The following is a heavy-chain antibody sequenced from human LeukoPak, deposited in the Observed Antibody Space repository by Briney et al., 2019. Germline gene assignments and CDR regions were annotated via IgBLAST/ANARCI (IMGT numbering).Heavy chain of an antibody. V-gene: IGHV3-66*01. CDR3: ARESNSGYYLSY. J-gene: IGHJ4*02. CDR2: IYSGGRT. CDR1: GFTVSSNY. Sequence: PGGSLRLSCAASGFTVSSNYMSWVRQAPGKGLEWASVIYSGGRTYYADSVKGRFTISRDNSKNTLYLQMNSLRAEDTAVYYCARESNSGYYLSYWGQGTLVTVSS. D-gene: IGHD3-22*01.